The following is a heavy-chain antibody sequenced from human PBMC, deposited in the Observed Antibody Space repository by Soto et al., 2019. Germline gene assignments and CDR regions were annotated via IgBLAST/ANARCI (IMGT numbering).Heavy chain of an antibody. CDR3: TRSVCVY. CDR2: VGDSDDST. J-gene: IGHJ4*02. Sequence: EVQLLESGGGLVQPGGSLRLSCAAAGFTFSTYAMSWIRQAPGKGLEWVSTVGDSDDSTYYADSVKGRFTISRDNSKNTVYLQMNSLRDEDTAVYFCTRSVCVYWCQGTLVTVSS. CDR1: GFTFSTYA. V-gene: IGHV3-23*01.